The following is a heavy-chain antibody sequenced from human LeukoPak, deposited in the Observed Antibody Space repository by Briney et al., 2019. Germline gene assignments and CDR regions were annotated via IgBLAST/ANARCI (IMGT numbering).Heavy chain of an antibody. Sequence: SETLSLTCTVSGASISNSDRYWGWIRQSPGKGLEWIGSIYYSGITYHNPSLKSRVTISVDTSNNQFSLKMGSVTAADTAVYFCVRHQEGMVRGVLYYMDVWGKGTTVIISS. V-gene: IGHV4-39*01. D-gene: IGHD3-10*01. CDR1: GASISNSDRY. CDR3: VRHQEGMVRGVLYYMDV. J-gene: IGHJ6*03. CDR2: IYYSGIT.